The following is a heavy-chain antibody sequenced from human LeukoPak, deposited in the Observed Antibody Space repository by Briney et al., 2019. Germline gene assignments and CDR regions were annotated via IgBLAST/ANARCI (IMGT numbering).Heavy chain of an antibody. CDR3: ARDHHWTEIAVAGTYLDY. CDR1: GGTFSSYA. Sequence: SVKVSCKASGGTFSSYAISWVRQAPGQGLEWMGRIIPIFGTANYAQKFQGRVTITTDESTSTAYMELRSLRSEDTAVYYCARDHHWTEIAVAGTYLDYWGQGTLVTVSS. J-gene: IGHJ4*02. D-gene: IGHD6-19*01. CDR2: IIPIFGTA. V-gene: IGHV1-69*05.